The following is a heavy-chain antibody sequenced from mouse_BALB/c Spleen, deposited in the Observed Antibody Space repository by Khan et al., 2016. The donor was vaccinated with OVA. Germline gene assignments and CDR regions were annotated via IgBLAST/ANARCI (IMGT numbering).Heavy chain of an antibody. V-gene: IGHV1-54*01. Sequence: QVQLKQSGAELVRPGTSVKVSCKATGYAFNNYMLEWVKQRPGQGLEWIGVINPGSGGTNYNEKFKGKATLTADKSSNTAYMQLSSLTSDDSALYFCARGGYGSLAYWGQGTLVTVSA. CDR3: ARGGYGSLAY. CDR1: GYAFNNYM. CDR2: INPGSGGT. J-gene: IGHJ3*01. D-gene: IGHD1-1*02.